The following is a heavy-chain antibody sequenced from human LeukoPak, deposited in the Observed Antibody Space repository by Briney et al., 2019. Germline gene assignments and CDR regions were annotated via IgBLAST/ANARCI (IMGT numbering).Heavy chain of an antibody. D-gene: IGHD3-10*01. CDR1: GGSISSSSYQ. V-gene: IGHV4-39*01. CDR3: ARGTPHYYGSGSYYIRRFDP. Sequence: SETLSLTCTVSGGSISSSSYQWGWIRQPPGKGLEWIGTISYSGSTYYSPSLKSRVTVSVDTSKNQFSLKLSSVTAADTAVYYCARGTPHYYGSGSYYIRRFDPWGQGTLVTVSS. CDR2: ISYSGST. J-gene: IGHJ5*02.